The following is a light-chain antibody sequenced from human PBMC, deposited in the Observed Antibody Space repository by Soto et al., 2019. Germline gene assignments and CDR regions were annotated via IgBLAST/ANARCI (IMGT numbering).Light chain of an antibody. J-gene: IGKJ4*01. CDR2: AAS. Sequence: IQMTQSPSSLSASVGDRVTITCRASQGVDSDLSWYQQKPGKAPKLLIYAASSLHSGVPTRYRGSGSGTHFALTISSLQPEDVATYYCQQSYSTLVLTFGGGTKVELK. V-gene: IGKV1-39*01. CDR3: QQSYSTLVLT. CDR1: QGVDSD.